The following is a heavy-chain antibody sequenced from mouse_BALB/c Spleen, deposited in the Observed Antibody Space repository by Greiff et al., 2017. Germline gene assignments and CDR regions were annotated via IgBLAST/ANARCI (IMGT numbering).Heavy chain of an antibody. CDR1: GFTFSDYY. J-gene: IGHJ4*01. CDR3: ARGLDYEGAVDY. Sequence: DVKLVESGGGLVKPGGSLKLSCAASGFTFSDYYMSWVRQTPEKRLEWVATISDGGSYTYYPDSVKGRFTISRDKAKNNLYLQMSSLKSEDTAMYYCARGLDYEGAVDYWGQGTSVTVSS. CDR2: ISDGGSYT. V-gene: IGHV5-4*02. D-gene: IGHD2-4*01.